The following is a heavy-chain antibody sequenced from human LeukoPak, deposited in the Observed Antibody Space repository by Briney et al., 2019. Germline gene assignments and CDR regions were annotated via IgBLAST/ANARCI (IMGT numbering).Heavy chain of an antibody. CDR2: INPNSGGT. Sequence: ASVKVSCKASGYTFTGYYMHWVRQAPGQGLEWVGWINPNSGGTNYAQKFQGRVTMTRDTSISTAYMELSRLRSDDTAVYYCARGAVVVPAAIVDYWGQGTLVTVSS. V-gene: IGHV1-2*02. CDR1: GYTFTGYY. J-gene: IGHJ4*02. D-gene: IGHD2-2*02. CDR3: ARGAVVVPAAIVDY.